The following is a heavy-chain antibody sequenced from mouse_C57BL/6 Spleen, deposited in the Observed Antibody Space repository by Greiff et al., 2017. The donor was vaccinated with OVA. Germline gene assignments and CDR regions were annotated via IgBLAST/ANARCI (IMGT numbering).Heavy chain of an antibody. CDR3: AAYYYGSSDWYFDV. V-gene: IGHV1-55*01. J-gene: IGHJ1*03. Sequence: QVQLQQPGAELVKPGASVKMSCKASGYTFTSYWITWVKQRPGQGLEWIGDIYPGSGSTNYNEKFKSKATLTVDTSSSTAYMQLSSLTSEDSAVYDCAAYYYGSSDWYFDVWGTGTTVTVSS. CDR1: GYTFTSYW. D-gene: IGHD1-1*01. CDR2: IYPGSGST.